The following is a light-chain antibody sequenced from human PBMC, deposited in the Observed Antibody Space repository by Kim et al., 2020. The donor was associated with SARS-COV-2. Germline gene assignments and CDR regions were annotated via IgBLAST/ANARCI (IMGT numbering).Light chain of an antibody. V-gene: IGKV3-11*01. Sequence: EIVLTQSPATLSLSPGERATLSCRARQSVSSYLAWYQQKPGQAPRLLIYDASNRATGIPARFSGSGSGTDFTLPISSLEPEDFAFYYCQQRSNWPPTVGQGTRLEIK. CDR1: QSVSSY. CDR3: QQRSNWPPT. CDR2: DAS. J-gene: IGKJ5*01.